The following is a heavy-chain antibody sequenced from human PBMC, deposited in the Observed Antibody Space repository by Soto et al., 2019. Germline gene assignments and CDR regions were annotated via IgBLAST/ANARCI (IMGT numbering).Heavy chain of an antibody. CDR1: GYTFTSYD. V-gene: IGHV1-8*01. J-gene: IGHJ3*02. Sequence: ASVKVSCKASGYTFTSYDINWVRQATGQGLEWMGWMNPNSGNTGYAQKFQGRVTMTRNTSISTAYMELSSLRSEDTAVYYCIYDSRSAGDAFDIWGQGTMVTVSS. CDR2: MNPNSGNT. CDR3: IYDSRSAGDAFDI. D-gene: IGHD3-22*01.